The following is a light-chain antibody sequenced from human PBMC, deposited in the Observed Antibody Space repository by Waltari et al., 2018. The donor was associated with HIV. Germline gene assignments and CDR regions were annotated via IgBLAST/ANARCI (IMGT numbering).Light chain of an antibody. CDR1: SSNIGSRS. J-gene: IGLJ3*02. CDR2: SSN. V-gene: IGLV1-47*01. CDR3: AVWDDSLSGRV. Sequence: QSVLTQPPSASGTPGQRVTISCSGGSSNIGSRSVYWYQQLPGTAPKLLIYSSNQRATGGPDRGWGSKSGTSASLAISGLRSGDEAGYDCAVWDDSLSGRVFGGGTKVTVL.